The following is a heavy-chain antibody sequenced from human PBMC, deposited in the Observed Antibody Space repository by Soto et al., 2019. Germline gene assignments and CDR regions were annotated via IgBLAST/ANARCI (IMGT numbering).Heavy chain of an antibody. CDR2: TSDSGGST. V-gene: IGHV3-23*01. CDR1: GFTFSSYA. D-gene: IGHD4-17*01. J-gene: IGHJ4*02. Sequence: VGSLRLSCAASGFTFSSYAMSWVRQAPGKGLEWVSSTSDSGGSTYYADSVKGRFTISRDNSKNTLFLQMNSLRAEDTAVYYCAKEFYGFIQAYFDYWGQGTLVTVSS. CDR3: AKEFYGFIQAYFDY.